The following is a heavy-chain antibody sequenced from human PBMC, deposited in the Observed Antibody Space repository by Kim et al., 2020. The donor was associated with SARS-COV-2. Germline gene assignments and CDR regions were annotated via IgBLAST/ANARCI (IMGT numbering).Heavy chain of an antibody. D-gene: IGHD2-2*01. CDR1: GYSFTSYW. J-gene: IGHJ6*02. V-gene: IGHV5-51*01. Sequence: GESLKISCKGSGYSFTSYWIGWVRQMPGKGLEWMGIIYPGDSDTRYSPSFQGQVTISADKSISTAYLQWSSLKASDTAMYYCASLGYCSSTSCFGMDVWGQGTTVTVSS. CDR3: ASLGYCSSTSCFGMDV. CDR2: IYPGDSDT.